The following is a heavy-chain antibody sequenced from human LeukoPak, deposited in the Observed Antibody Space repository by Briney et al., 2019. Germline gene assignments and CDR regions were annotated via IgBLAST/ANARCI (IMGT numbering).Heavy chain of an antibody. V-gene: IGHV4-39*07. CDR2: IYYSGGT. CDR3: ARAGDYGDYVGWFDP. CDR1: GGSIRSRNYC. D-gene: IGHD4-17*01. Sequence: SETLSLTCTVSGGSIRSRNYCWGWIRQPPGKGLEWIGNIYYSGGTYYNPSLKSRVTISVDTSKNQFSLKLTSVTAADTAVYYCARAGDYGDYVGWFDPWGQGTLVTVSS. J-gene: IGHJ5*02.